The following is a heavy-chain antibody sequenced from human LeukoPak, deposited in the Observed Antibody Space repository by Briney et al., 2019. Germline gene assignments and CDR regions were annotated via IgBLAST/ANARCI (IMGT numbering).Heavy chain of an antibody. D-gene: IGHD1-1*01. V-gene: IGHV3-11*06. CDR1: GFIFSDYY. Sequence: GSLRLSCAASGFIFSDYYMSWFRQAPGKGLEWISYISGSGTETNYADSVKGRFTVSRDNAKNSQYLQMNSLRVEDTAVYYCTRGHTKIRHWGQGTLVTVSS. J-gene: IGHJ4*02. CDR2: ISGSGTET. CDR3: TRGHTKIRH.